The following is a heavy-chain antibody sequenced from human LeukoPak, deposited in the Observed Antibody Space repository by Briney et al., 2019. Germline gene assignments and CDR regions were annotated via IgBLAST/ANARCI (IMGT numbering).Heavy chain of an antibody. CDR3: ARDLGGRYGDYSAFDI. J-gene: IGHJ3*02. CDR2: ISSSSSYI. CDR1: GFTFSSYS. V-gene: IGHV3-21*01. D-gene: IGHD4-17*01. Sequence: GGSLRLSCAASGFTFSSYSMNWVRQAPGKGLEWVSSISSSSSYIYYADSVKGRFTIYRDNAKNSLYLQMNSLRAEDMAVYYCARDLGGRYGDYSAFDIWGQGTMVTVSS.